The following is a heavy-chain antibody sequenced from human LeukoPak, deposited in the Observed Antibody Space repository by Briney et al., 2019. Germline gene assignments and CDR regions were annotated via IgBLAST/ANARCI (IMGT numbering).Heavy chain of an antibody. Sequence: KPSETLSLTCTVSGGSINSYYWNWSRQPPGKGLEGIGYIYYSGSTPYNPPLKRRVTISVDPSKNQFSLKLSSVPAADTAVYYCARRWGYSSSPHFDYWGQGTLVTVSS. V-gene: IGHV4-59*08. J-gene: IGHJ4*02. CDR1: GGSINSYY. D-gene: IGHD6-6*01. CDR2: IYYSGST. CDR3: ARRWGYSSSPHFDY.